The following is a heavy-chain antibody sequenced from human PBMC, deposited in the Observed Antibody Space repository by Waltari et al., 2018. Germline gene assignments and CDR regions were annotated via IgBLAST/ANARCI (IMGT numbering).Heavy chain of an antibody. CDR3: ARALAGTNYFDY. D-gene: IGHD6-19*01. J-gene: IGHJ4*02. Sequence: EVQLVESGGGLVQPGGSLRLSCAASGFTFSSYDMPWVRQATGKGLEWVSAIGTAGDTYYPGSVKGRFTISRENAKNSLYLQMNSLRAGDTAVYYCARALAGTNYFDYWGQGTLVTVSS. V-gene: IGHV3-13*01. CDR1: GFTFSSYD. CDR2: IGTAGDT.